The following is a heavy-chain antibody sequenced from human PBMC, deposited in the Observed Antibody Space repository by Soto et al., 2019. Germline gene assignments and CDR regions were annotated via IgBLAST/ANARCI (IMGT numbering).Heavy chain of an antibody. CDR2: IHNSGST. Sequence: QVQLQESGPGLVKPSETLSLTCTVSGGSISSYYWSWIRQPPGKGLEWIGNIHNSGSTNYKPSLKSRVTISVDTSKNQFSLKPSSVTAADTAVYYCARETDSGSYYTFDIWGQGTMVTVSS. D-gene: IGHD1-26*01. V-gene: IGHV4-59*01. J-gene: IGHJ3*02. CDR1: GGSISSYY. CDR3: ARETDSGSYYTFDI.